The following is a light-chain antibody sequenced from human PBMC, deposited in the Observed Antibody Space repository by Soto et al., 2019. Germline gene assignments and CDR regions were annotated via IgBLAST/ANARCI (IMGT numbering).Light chain of an antibody. CDR2: KAS. V-gene: IGKV1-5*03. CDR1: QSISSW. Sequence: DIQMTQSPSTLSASVGARVTITCRASQSISSWLAWYQQKPGKAPKLLIYKASSLESGVPSRFSGGGSGTEFTLTISSLQPDDFATYYCQQYNSLSITFGQGTRLEIK. J-gene: IGKJ5*01. CDR3: QQYNSLSIT.